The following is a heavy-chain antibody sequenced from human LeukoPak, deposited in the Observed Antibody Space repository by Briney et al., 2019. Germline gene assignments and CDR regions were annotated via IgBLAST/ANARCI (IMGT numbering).Heavy chain of an antibody. J-gene: IGHJ4*02. D-gene: IGHD5-24*01. Sequence: GASAKVSCKASGYTFTGHYMHWVRQAPGQGLEWMGWINPNSGGTNYAQKFQGRATMTRDTSISTAYMELSRLRSDDTAVYYCARVLRRDGYNSIAYWGQGTLVTVSS. CDR2: INPNSGGT. CDR3: ARVLRRDGYNSIAY. CDR1: GYTFTGHY. V-gene: IGHV1-2*02.